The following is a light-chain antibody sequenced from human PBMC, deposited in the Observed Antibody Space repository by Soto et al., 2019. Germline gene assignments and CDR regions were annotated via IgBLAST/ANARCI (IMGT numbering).Light chain of an antibody. V-gene: IGKV4-1*01. CDR2: SAS. J-gene: IGKJ1*01. CDR3: QQFYTTPPT. CDR1: QSVLYSSSNKNF. Sequence: DIVMTQSPDSLAVSLGERATINCKSSQSVLYSSSNKNFLAWYQQKPRQPPKLLISSASTRESGVPDRFSGSGSGTEFTLTISSLQAEDVAVYYCQQFYTTPPTFGQGTKVEI.